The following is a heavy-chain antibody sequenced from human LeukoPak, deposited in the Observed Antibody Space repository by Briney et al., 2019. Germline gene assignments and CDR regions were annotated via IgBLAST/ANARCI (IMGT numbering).Heavy chain of an antibody. CDR1: GFTFSGSA. J-gene: IGHJ4*02. Sequence: GGSLRLSCAASGFTFSGSAMSWVRQAPGEGLEWVSLISYSGANSYYTDSVRGRFTISRDNSKDTLFLQMNSLRAEDTAIYYCARRSSGWYLDYWGQGTLVTVSS. CDR2: ISYSGANS. V-gene: IGHV3-23*01. CDR3: ARRSSGWYLDY. D-gene: IGHD6-19*01.